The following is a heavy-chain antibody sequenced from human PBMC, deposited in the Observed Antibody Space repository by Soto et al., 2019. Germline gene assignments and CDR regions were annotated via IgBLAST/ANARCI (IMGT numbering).Heavy chain of an antibody. D-gene: IGHD3-22*01. Sequence: PGGSLRLSCAASGFTFSDYYMSWIRQAPGKGLEWVSYISSSSSYTNYADSVKGRFTISRDNAKNSLYLQMNSLRAEDTAVYYCARAAGYYDSSGPQGYWGQGTLVTAPQ. CDR1: GFTFSDYY. V-gene: IGHV3-11*06. CDR3: ARAAGYYDSSGPQGY. J-gene: IGHJ4*02. CDR2: ISSSSSYT.